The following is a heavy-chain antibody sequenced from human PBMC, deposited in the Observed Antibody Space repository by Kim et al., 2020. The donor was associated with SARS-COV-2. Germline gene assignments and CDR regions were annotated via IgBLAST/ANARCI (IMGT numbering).Heavy chain of an antibody. Sequence: GGSLSLSCAASGFTFSVYGMHWVRQAPGKGLEWVSVIGHVGNNIRYADSVKGRFTISRDNSENTLYLQIDSLRAEDTAVYYCARDFGWGSYYSMDVWGQGTTVTVSS. CDR3: ARDFGWGSYYSMDV. D-gene: IGHD3-16*01. V-gene: IGHV3-33*01. CDR1: GFTFSVYG. CDR2: IGHVGNNI. J-gene: IGHJ6*02.